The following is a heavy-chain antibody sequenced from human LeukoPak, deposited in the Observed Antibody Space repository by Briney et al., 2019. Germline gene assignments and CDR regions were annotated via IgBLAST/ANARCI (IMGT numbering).Heavy chain of an antibody. CDR2: INHSGST. CDR3: AREMWPDGMDV. J-gene: IGHJ6*02. V-gene: IGHV4-34*01. CDR1: GGSFSGYY. D-gene: IGHD2-21*01. Sequence: TSETLSLTCAVYGGSFSGYYWSWIRQPPGKGLEWIGEINHSGSTNYNPSLKSRVTISVDTSKNQFSLKLSSVTAADTAVYYCAREMWPDGMDVWGQGTTVTVSS.